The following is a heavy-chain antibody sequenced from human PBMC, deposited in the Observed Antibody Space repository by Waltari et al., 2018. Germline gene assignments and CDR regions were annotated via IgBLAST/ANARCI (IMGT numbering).Heavy chain of an antibody. Sequence: QLQLQESGSGLVKPSQTLSLPCAAPGAPTSSGGYSWTCIRQPPGKGLEWIGYIYHSGSTYYNPSLKSRVTISVDRSKNQFSLKLSSVTAADTAVYYCARDKGCSGGSCYSGWFDPWGQGTLVTVSS. V-gene: IGHV4-30-2*01. CDR2: IYHSGST. J-gene: IGHJ5*02. CDR1: GAPTSSGGYS. CDR3: ARDKGCSGGSCYSGWFDP. D-gene: IGHD2-15*01.